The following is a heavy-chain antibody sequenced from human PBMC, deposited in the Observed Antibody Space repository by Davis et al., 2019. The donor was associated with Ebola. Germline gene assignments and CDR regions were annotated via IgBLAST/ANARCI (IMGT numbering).Heavy chain of an antibody. CDR3: ARAQFPTTSDH. Sequence: VSVKVSCKASGYTFTNYGITWVRQAPGQGLEWVGWINPHNGNTNYAQNVQGRVTMTTDTSTSTAYMEVGSLRSDDTAVYYCARAQFPTTSDHWGQGTLVTVSS. CDR1: GYTFTNYG. D-gene: IGHD1-1*01. V-gene: IGHV1-18*04. CDR2: INPHNGNT. J-gene: IGHJ4*02.